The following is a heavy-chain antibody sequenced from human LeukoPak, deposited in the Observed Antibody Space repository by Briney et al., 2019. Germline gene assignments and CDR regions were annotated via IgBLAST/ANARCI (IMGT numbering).Heavy chain of an antibody. Sequence: PSETLSLTCTVSDGSISTYYWNWFRQPPGKGLEWIGHIYYSGTTHYNPSLKSRVSISIDTSKNQFSLKLRSVTAVDTAVYYCARWGHFDTSGYFVVDYWGQGTLVTVSS. J-gene: IGHJ4*02. CDR3: ARWGHFDTSGYFVVDY. CDR1: DGSISTYY. D-gene: IGHD3-22*01. CDR2: IYYSGTT. V-gene: IGHV4-59*01.